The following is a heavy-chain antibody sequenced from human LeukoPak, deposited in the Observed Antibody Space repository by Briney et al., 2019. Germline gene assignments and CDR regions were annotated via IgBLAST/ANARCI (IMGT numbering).Heavy chain of an antibody. CDR1: GFTFSSYA. J-gene: IGHJ4*02. CDR3: AREILAAGKTLTY. D-gene: IGHD6-13*01. V-gene: IGHV3-23*01. Sequence: GGSLRLSCAASGFTFSSYAMNWVRQAPGKGLEWVSAISGSGGSTYYADSVKGRFSISRDNAKNTLYLQMNSLRAEDTAVYYCAREILAAGKTLTYWGQGSLITVSS. CDR2: ISGSGGST.